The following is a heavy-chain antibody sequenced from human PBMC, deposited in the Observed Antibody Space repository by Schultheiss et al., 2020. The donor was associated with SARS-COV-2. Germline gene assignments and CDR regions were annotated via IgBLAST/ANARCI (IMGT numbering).Heavy chain of an antibody. V-gene: IGHV4-30-4*08. J-gene: IGHJ4*02. CDR3: ARARGDVYGGHSFDY. Sequence: SETLSLTCTVSGGSISSGGYYWSWIRQHPGKSLEWIGYIYYSGTTYYNPSLKSRATISEGTSRSQFSLRVTSVTAADTAVYYCARARGDVYGGHSFDYWGLGALVTVSS. CDR1: GGSISSGGYY. CDR2: IYYSGTT. D-gene: IGHD4-23*01.